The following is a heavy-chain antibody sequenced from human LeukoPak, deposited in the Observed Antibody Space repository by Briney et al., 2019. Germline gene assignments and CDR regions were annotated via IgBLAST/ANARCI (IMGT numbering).Heavy chain of an antibody. V-gene: IGHV1-18*01. CDR3: ARDQVVGATAGTFDV. D-gene: IGHD1-26*01. Sequence: ASVKVSCKASGYTFTSFGIRWVRQAPGQGLEWMGWISAYNGNTNYAQKLQGRVTMTTNTSTSTAYMELESLRSDDTAVYYCARDQVVGATAGTFDVWGQGTLVTVSS. CDR1: GYTFTSFG. CDR2: ISAYNGNT. J-gene: IGHJ4*02.